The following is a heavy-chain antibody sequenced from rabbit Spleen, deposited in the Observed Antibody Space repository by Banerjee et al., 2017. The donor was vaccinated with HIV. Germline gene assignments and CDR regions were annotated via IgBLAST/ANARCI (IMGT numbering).Heavy chain of an antibody. CDR3: ARDTSSSFSSYGMDL. J-gene: IGHJ6*01. CDR2: IDTGSSGFT. CDR1: GFSFSSANY. Sequence: QSLEESGGDLVKPGASLTLTCTVSGFSFSSANYMCWVRQAPGKGLEWIACIDTGSSGFTYFATWAKGRFTCSKTSSTTVTLQMTRLTAADTATYFCARDTSSSFSSYGMDLWGPGTLVTVS. D-gene: IGHD1-1*01. V-gene: IGHV1S40*01.